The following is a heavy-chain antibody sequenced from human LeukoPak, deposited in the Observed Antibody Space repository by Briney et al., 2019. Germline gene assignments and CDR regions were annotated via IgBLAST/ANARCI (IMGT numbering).Heavy chain of an antibody. CDR2: ISAGGST. V-gene: IGHV3-23*01. D-gene: IGHD3-10*02. CDR3: AKRPAAVREVIPYLDY. CDR1: GFMFSSFS. J-gene: IGHJ4*02. Sequence: GGSLRLSCAASGFMFSSFSMSWVRHVPGKGLEWVSTISAGGSTYYADSVKGRFTISRDNSKNTLFLQMNSLRAEDTAIYYCAKRPAAVREVIPYLDYWAREPWSPSPQ.